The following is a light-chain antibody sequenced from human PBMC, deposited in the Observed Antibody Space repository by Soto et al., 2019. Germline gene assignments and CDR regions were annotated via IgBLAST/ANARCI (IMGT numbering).Light chain of an antibody. Sequence: QSVLTQPASVSGSPGQSITISCTGTSSDVGAYNYVSGYQQHPGKAPKLMIFEVSDRPSGVSNRFSGSKSGNTASLTISGLQAEDEADYYCSSYTSSNTLVFGGGTKLTV. CDR2: EVS. J-gene: IGLJ2*01. CDR3: SSYTSSNTLV. V-gene: IGLV2-14*01. CDR1: SSDVGAYNY.